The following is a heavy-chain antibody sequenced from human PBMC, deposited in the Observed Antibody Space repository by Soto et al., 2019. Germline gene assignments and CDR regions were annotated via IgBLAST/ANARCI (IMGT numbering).Heavy chain of an antibody. J-gene: IGHJ4*02. CDR3: ARQAAAGFDY. D-gene: IGHD6-13*01. CDR1: GGSISSYY. Sequence: ETLSLTCTVSGGSISSYYWSWIRQPPGKGLEWIGYIYYSGSTNYNPSLKSRVTISVDASKNQFSLKPSSVTAADTAVYYCARQAAAGFDYWGQGTLVTVSS. V-gene: IGHV4-59*01. CDR2: IYYSGST.